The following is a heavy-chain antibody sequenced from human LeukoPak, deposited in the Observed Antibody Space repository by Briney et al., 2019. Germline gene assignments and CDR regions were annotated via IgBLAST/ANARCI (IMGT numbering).Heavy chain of an antibody. CDR3: AREGYYYDSSGYSYYFDY. V-gene: IGHV1-69*05. CDR2: IIPIFGTA. D-gene: IGHD3-22*01. Sequence: ASVKVSCKASGGTFSSYAISWVRQAPGQGLEWMGGIIPIFGTANYAQKFQGRVTITTDESTSTAYMELRSLRSDDTAVYYCAREGYYYDSSGYSYYFDYWGQGTLVTVSS. CDR1: GGTFSSYA. J-gene: IGHJ4*02.